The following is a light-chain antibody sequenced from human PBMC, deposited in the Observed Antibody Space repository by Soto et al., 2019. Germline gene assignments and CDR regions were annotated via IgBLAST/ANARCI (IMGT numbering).Light chain of an antibody. CDR1: QSVSSD. CDR3: LQYNDWPPKQYT. J-gene: IGKJ2*01. V-gene: IGKV3-15*01. CDR2: GAS. Sequence: EIMMTQSPATLSVSPGERVTLSCRASQSVSSDLAWYQHKPGQAPRLLIYGASTRATGTPARFSGSGSGTEFSLSISSLQSEDFAVYYCLQYNDWPPKQYTFGQGTKLEIK.